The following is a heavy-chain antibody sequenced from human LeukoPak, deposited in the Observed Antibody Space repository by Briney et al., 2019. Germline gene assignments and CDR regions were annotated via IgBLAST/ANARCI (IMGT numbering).Heavy chain of an antibody. CDR3: AEGSSGWRYYFDY. J-gene: IGHJ4*02. CDR1: GFTFSSYV. CDR2: ISGSGGST. D-gene: IGHD6-19*01. V-gene: IGHV3-23*01. Sequence: GGSLRLSCAASGFTFSSYVMSWVRQAPGKGLEWVSAISGSGGSTYYADSVKGRFTISRDNSKNTLYLQMNSLRAEDTAGYYCAEGSSGWRYYFDYWGQGTLVTVSS.